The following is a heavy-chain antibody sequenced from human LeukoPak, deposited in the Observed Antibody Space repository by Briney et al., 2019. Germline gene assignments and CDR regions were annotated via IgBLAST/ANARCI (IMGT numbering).Heavy chain of an antibody. J-gene: IGHJ3*02. D-gene: IGHD4-17*01. CDR1: GFTFSSYG. V-gene: IGHV3-30*03. CDR3: ARGMTTVTTASAFDI. Sequence: PGGSLRLSCAASGFTFSSYGMHWVRQAPGKGLEWVAVISYDGSNKYYADSVKGRFTISRDNSKNTLYLQMNSLRAEDTAVYYCARGMTTVTTASAFDIWGQGTTVTVSS. CDR2: ISYDGSNK.